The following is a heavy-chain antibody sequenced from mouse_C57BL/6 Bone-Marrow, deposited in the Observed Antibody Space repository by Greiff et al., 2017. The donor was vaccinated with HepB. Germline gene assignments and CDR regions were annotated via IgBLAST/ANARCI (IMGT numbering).Heavy chain of an antibody. CDR2: IHPNSGST. J-gene: IGHJ3*01. D-gene: IGHD2-4*01. CDR3: ARIYYDYDGFAY. CDR1: GYTFTSYW. V-gene: IGHV1-64*01. Sequence: VQLQQPGAELVKPGASVKLSCKASGYTFTSYWMHWVKQRPGQGLEWIGMIHPNSGSTNYNEKFKSKATLTVVKSSSTAYMQLSSLTSEDSAVYYCARIYYDYDGFAYWGQGTLVTVSA.